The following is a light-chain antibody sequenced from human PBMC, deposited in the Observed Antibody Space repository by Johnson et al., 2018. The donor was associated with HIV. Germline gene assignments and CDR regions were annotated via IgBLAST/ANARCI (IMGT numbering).Light chain of an antibody. Sequence: QSVLTQPPSVSAAPGQKVTISCSGSSSNIGNNYVSWYQQLPGTAPKLLIYENNKRPSGIPDRFSGSKSGTSATLGITGLLTGDEAEYYCGTWDSSLSAYVFGTGTKVTVL. CDR3: GTWDSSLSAYV. V-gene: IGLV1-51*02. J-gene: IGLJ1*01. CDR1: SSNIGNNY. CDR2: ENN.